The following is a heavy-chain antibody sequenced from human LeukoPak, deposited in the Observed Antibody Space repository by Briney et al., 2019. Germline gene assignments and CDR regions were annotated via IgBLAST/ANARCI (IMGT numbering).Heavy chain of an antibody. CDR1: GFTFSSYG. V-gene: IGHV3-30*18. CDR3: AKVLEPYYYGMDV. Sequence: GRSLRLSCAASGFTFSSYGRHWVRQAPGKGLEWVAVISYDGSNKYYADSVKGRFTIYRDNSTNTLYLQMNSLRAEDTAVYYCAKVLEPYYYGMDVWGQGTTVTVSS. J-gene: IGHJ6*02. D-gene: IGHD1-1*01. CDR2: ISYDGSNK.